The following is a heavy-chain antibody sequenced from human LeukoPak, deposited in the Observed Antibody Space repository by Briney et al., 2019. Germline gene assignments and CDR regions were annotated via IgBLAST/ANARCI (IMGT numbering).Heavy chain of an antibody. Sequence: ASVKVSCKASGYTFTGYYMHWVRQAPGQGLEWMGWISSYNGDTNYAQKFQGRATMTTDTSTTTAHMELRSLRSDDTAIYYCARYFYDDSGFPNYSFDYWGLGTLVTVSS. CDR1: GYTFTGYY. CDR3: ARYFYDDSGFPNYSFDY. J-gene: IGHJ4*02. D-gene: IGHD3-22*01. CDR2: ISSYNGDT. V-gene: IGHV1-18*04.